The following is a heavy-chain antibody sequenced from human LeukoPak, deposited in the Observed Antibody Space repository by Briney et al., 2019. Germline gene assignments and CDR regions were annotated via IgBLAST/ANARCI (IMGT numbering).Heavy chain of an antibody. CDR3: ARDTTEQEYYYGLDV. Sequence: GGSLRLSCVASGFTFRIYGMNWVRQAPGKGPEWVSYISHTSDSILYADSVKGRFTMSRDNAKKSLYLQMNSLRAEDTAVYYCARDTTEQEYYYGLDVWGQGTTVTVSS. CDR2: ISHTSDSI. V-gene: IGHV3-48*01. CDR1: GFTFRIYG. J-gene: IGHJ6*02. D-gene: IGHD1-1*01.